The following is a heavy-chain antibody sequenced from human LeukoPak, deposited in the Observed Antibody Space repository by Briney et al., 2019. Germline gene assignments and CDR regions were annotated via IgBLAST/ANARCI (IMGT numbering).Heavy chain of an antibody. CDR1: GGSISSYY. Sequence: PSETLSLTCTVPGGSISSYYWIWIRQPPGKGLEWIGYIYYSGSTNYNPSLKSRVTISVDTSKNQFSLKLSPVTAADTAVYYCARRSISQDAFDIWGQGTMVTVSS. D-gene: IGHD2/OR15-2a*01. CDR3: ARRSISQDAFDI. CDR2: IYYSGST. J-gene: IGHJ3*02. V-gene: IGHV4-59*01.